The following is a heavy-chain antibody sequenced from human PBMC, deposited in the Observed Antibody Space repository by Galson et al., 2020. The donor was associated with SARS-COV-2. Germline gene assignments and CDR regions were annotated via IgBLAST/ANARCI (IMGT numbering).Heavy chain of an antibody. CDR3: AGLGAGIP. D-gene: IGHD1-20*01. V-gene: IGHV3-23*01. J-gene: IGHJ5*02. CDR2: TSGGGAST. CDR1: GFIFNNFG. Sequence: GGYLRLSCVGSGFIFNNFGLNWVRQGPGKGLEWVSGTSGGGASTYYADSVKGRFTISRDNSQNTLYLQMNSMRAEDTAVYYCAGLGAGIPWGQGTLVTVSS.